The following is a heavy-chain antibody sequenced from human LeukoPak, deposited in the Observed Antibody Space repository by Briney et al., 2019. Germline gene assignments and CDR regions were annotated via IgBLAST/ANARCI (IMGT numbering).Heavy chain of an antibody. V-gene: IGHV3-66*01. CDR3: ARSDVYNSRNVFNY. CDR1: GFTVSNNY. D-gene: IGHD5-24*01. Sequence: GGSLRLSCAASGFTVSNNYMSWVRQAPGKGLEWVSAIYGGGNTYYADSVKGRFTISRDNSKNTLYLQMNSLRAEDTALYYCARSDVYNSRNVFNYWGQGTLVTVSS. CDR2: IYGGGNT. J-gene: IGHJ4*02.